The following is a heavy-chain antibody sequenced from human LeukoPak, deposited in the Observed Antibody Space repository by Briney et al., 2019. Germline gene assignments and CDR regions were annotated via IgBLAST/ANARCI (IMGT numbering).Heavy chain of an antibody. CDR3: AKQGRDWLRDYYYYMDV. CDR2: IGGRGGSA. V-gene: IGHV3-23*01. J-gene: IGHJ6*03. CDR1: GFTFSTYE. D-gene: IGHD3-9*01. Sequence: GGSLRLSCAASGFTFSTYEMNWVRQTPGKGLEWVSAIGGRGGSAYYADSVKGRFTISRDNSKNTLYLQMNSLRAEDTAVYYCAKQGRDWLRDYYYYMDVWGKGTTVTISS.